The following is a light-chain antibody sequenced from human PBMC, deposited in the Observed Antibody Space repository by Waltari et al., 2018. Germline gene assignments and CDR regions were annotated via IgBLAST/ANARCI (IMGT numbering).Light chain of an antibody. CDR2: EVS. V-gene: IGLV2-14*01. CDR3: SSFTRSNTYV. Sequence: GTSSDVGAYNFVSWYQQHPGKAPKLMIYEVSNRPSEVSSRFSASKSGSTASLTISGLQAEDEADYHCSSFTRSNTYVFGAGTKVTVL. J-gene: IGLJ1*01. CDR1: SSDVGAYNF.